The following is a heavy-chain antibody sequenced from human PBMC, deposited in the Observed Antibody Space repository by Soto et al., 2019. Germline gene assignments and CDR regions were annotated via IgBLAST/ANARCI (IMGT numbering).Heavy chain of an antibody. Sequence: GESLKISCKGSGYSFTSYWIGWVRQMPGKGLEWMGIIYPGDSDTRYSPSFQGQVTISADKSISTAYLQWSSLKASDTAMYYCARRKGATTSNYYYYGMDVWGQGTTVTVSS. CDR2: IYPGDSDT. CDR1: GYSFTSYW. J-gene: IGHJ6*02. V-gene: IGHV5-51*01. D-gene: IGHD5-12*01. CDR3: ARRKGATTSNYYYYGMDV.